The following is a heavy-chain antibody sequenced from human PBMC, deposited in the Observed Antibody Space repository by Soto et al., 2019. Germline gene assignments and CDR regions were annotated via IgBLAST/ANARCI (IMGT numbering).Heavy chain of an antibody. D-gene: IGHD4-17*01. CDR3: ATTVTDFDY. CDR2: MNPNSGNT. J-gene: IGHJ4*02. V-gene: IGHV1-8*01. CDR1: GYTFTSYD. Sequence: QVQLVQSGAEVQEPGASVKVSCKASGYTFTSYDVNWVRQATGQGLEWMGWMNPNSGNTGYAQRFQGRVTMTRDTSLSTAYMELSSLKSEDTAVYYCATTVTDFDYWGQGTLVTVAS.